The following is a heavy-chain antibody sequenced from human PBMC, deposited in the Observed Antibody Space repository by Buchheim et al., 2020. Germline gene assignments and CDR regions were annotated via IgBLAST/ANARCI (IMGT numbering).Heavy chain of an antibody. CDR3: ANVVAAAGGPFHY. Sequence: HLQLQESGPGLVKPSETLSLTCTVSGGSIRSSSYYWGWIRQPPGKGLEWIGLIYYSGTTYYNPSLKSRVTISVDTSKKFSLKLSSVTATDTAVYYCANVVAAAGGPFHYWGQGTL. CDR1: GGSIRSSSYY. J-gene: IGHJ4*02. CDR2: IYYSGTT. V-gene: IGHV4-39*01. D-gene: IGHD6-13*01.